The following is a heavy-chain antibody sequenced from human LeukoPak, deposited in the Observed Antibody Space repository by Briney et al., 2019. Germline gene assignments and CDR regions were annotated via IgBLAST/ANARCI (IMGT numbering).Heavy chain of an antibody. CDR2: ITSSGSTK. Sequence: GGSLRLSCAASSFTFSSYEMNWVRQAPGKGLEWVSYITSSGSTKNYADSVRGRFTISRDNAKNSLYLQMNSLRAEDTAVYYCARVYSSSSGKGMDVWGQGTAVTVSS. J-gene: IGHJ6*02. CDR3: ARVYSSSSGKGMDV. D-gene: IGHD6-6*01. V-gene: IGHV3-48*03. CDR1: SFTFSSYE.